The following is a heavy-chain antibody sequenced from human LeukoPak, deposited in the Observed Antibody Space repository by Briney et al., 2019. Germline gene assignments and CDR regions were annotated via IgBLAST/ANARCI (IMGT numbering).Heavy chain of an antibody. V-gene: IGHV4-39*01. Sequence: PSETLSLTCTVSGGSISSSGYYWGWIRQPPGKGLEWIGSIYYAGSAYYIPSLKSRVTISVDTSKNQLYLKLTSVTAADTAVYYCARHRSYSYGPSDYWRQGALVTVSS. J-gene: IGHJ4*02. CDR1: GGSISSSGYY. D-gene: IGHD5-18*01. CDR2: IYYAGSA. CDR3: ARHRSYSYGPSDY.